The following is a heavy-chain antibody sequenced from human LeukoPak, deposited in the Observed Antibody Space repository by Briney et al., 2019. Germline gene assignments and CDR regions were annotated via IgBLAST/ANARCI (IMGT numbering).Heavy chain of an antibody. CDR1: GYTFTTYA. J-gene: IGHJ4*02. CDR2: INTNAGNP. D-gene: IGHD4-17*01. Sequence: GASVKVSCKASGYTFTTYAMSWVRQAPGQGLEWMGWINTNAGNPTYAQGFTGRFVFSLDTSVSTAYLQISSLKAEDTAVYYCARVLGDYVNDYWGQGTLVTVSS. V-gene: IGHV7-4-1*02. CDR3: ARVLGDYVNDY.